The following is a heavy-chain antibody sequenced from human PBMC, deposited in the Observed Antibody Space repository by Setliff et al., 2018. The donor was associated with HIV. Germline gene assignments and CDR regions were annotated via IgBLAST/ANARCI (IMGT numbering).Heavy chain of an antibody. D-gene: IGHD3-22*01. V-gene: IGHV4-34*01. Sequence: SETLSLTCAVYGGSFSAYYWKWIRQPPGKGLEWIGEINHSGSANYNPSLKSRVTMSIDTSKNQFSLKLSSVTAADTAVYYCAKDPYDSSGLNWFDPWGQGTLVTVSS. CDR3: AKDPYDSSGLNWFDP. CDR2: INHSGSA. J-gene: IGHJ5*02. CDR1: GGSFSAYY.